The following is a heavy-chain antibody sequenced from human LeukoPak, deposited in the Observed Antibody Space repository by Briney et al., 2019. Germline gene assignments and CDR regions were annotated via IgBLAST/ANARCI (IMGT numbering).Heavy chain of an antibody. D-gene: IGHD5-12*01. CDR1: GGSITDSTYY. J-gene: IGHJ5*02. V-gene: IGHV4-61*02. CDR3: VSRAITAPMRES. Sequence: PSQTLSLTCTVSGGSITDSTYYWTWIRQPAGKGLEWIGRFYSSGTINYNPSLESRVSISPDTSSNQFSLRLTSVTAADTAVYYCVSRAITAPMRESWGQGPLVRVSS. CDR2: FYSSGTI.